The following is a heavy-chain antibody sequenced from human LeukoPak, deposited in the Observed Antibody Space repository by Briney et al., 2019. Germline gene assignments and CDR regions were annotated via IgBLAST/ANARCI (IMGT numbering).Heavy chain of an antibody. Sequence: PSETLSLTCTVSGGSISSGGYYWSWIRQHPGKGLEWIGYIYYSGSTYYNPPLKSRVTISVDTSKNQFSLKLSSVTAADTAVYYCAREDWNALSAIDYWGQGTLVTVSS. CDR2: IYYSGST. CDR3: AREDWNALSAIDY. J-gene: IGHJ4*02. D-gene: IGHD1-1*01. V-gene: IGHV4-31*03. CDR1: GGSISSGGYY.